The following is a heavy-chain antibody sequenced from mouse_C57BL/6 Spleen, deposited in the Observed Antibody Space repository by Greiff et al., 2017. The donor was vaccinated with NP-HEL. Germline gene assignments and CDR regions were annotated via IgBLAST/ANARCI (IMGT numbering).Heavy chain of an antibody. Sequence: QVQLQQPGAELVMPGASVKLSCKASGYTFTSYWMHWVKQRPGQGLEWIGEIDPSDSYTNYNQKFKGKSTLTVDQSSSTAYMQLSSLTSEDSAVYYCARADYGSSYGYFDYWGQGTTLTVSS. CDR3: ARADYGSSYGYFDY. J-gene: IGHJ2*01. CDR1: GYTFTSYW. V-gene: IGHV1-69*01. D-gene: IGHD1-1*01. CDR2: IDPSDSYT.